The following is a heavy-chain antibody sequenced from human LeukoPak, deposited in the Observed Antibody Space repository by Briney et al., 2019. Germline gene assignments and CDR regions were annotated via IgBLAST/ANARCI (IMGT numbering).Heavy chain of an antibody. J-gene: IGHJ4*01. CDR2: INGDGGRT. V-gene: IGHV3-74*01. Sequence: GGSLRLSCAASGFTFSTSWMHWVRQAPGKGLVWVSQINGDGGRTRYADSVKGRLTISRDNVKNTVYLQLNSLGIDDTAMYYCARGRNGFFDYWGRGTLVTVSS. D-gene: IGHD5-24*01. CDR1: GFTFSTSW. CDR3: ARGRNGFFDY.